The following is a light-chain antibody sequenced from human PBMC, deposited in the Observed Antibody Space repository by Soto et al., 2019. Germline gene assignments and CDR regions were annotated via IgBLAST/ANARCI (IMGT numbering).Light chain of an antibody. V-gene: IGKV3-20*01. CDR1: QSVSNNY. CDR3: EQYGSSGT. Sequence: ESVVKNNTGNKSLAPEERTTRSSRASQSVSNNYLAWYQQKPGQAPRLLIYGASNRATGIPDRFSGSGSGTDFTLSISRLEPEEFAVYYCEQYGSSGTFGQGTKVDIK. CDR2: GAS. J-gene: IGKJ1*01.